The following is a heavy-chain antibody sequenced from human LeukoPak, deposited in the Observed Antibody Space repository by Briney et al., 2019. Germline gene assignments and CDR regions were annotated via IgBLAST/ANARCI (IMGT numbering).Heavy chain of an antibody. CDR1: GGSFSGYY. CDR3: AREVGAKFDP. CDR2: INHSGST. V-gene: IGHV4-34*01. D-gene: IGHD1-26*01. J-gene: IGHJ5*02. Sequence: SETLSLTCAVYGGSFSGYYWSWIRQPPGKGLEWIGEINHSGSTNYNPSLKSRVTISVDTSKNQFSLKLSSVTAADTAVYYCAREVGAKFDPWGQGTLVTVSS.